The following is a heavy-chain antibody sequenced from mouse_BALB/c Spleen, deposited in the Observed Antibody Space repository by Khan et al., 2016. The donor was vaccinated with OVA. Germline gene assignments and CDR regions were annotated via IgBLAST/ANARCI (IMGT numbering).Heavy chain of an antibody. D-gene: IGHD3-3*01. J-gene: IGHJ4*01. Sequence: EVELVESGPELVKPGASVKISCKTSGYTFPEYTVHWVKQSLGKSLDWIGVINPKNGGTAYNQKFKGKATLTVDKSSSTAYMEFRSLTSEDSAVYSCTRDAGRYWGQGTSVTVAS. V-gene: IGHV1-18*01. CDR1: GYTFPEYT. CDR3: TRDAGRY. CDR2: INPKNGGT.